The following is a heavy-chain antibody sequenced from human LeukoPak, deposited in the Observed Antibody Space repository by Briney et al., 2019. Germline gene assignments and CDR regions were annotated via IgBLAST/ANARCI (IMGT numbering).Heavy chain of an antibody. D-gene: IGHD2-2*01. Sequence: ASVKVSCKASGYTFTSYGISWVRQAPGQGLEWMGWISAYNGNTNYAQKLQGRVTMTTDTSTSTAYMELRSLRSDDTAVYYCARGSRWRSSTSCTHFDYWGQGTLVTVSS. CDR3: ARGSRWRSSTSCTHFDY. CDR1: GYTFTSYG. V-gene: IGHV1-18*01. CDR2: ISAYNGNT. J-gene: IGHJ4*02.